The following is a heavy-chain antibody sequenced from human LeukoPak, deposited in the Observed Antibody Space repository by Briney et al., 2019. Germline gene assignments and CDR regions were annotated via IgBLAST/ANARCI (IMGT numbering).Heavy chain of an antibody. CDR1: GFTFSSYG. CDR3: AKVAVEYYYGSGSFDY. V-gene: IGHV3-33*06. Sequence: GGSLRLSCAASGFTFSSYGMHWVRQAPGKGLEWVAVIWYDGSNKYYADSVKGRFTISRDNSKNTLYLQMNSLRAEDTAVYYCAKVAVEYYYGSGSFDYWGQGTLVTVSS. D-gene: IGHD3-10*01. J-gene: IGHJ4*02. CDR2: IWYDGSNK.